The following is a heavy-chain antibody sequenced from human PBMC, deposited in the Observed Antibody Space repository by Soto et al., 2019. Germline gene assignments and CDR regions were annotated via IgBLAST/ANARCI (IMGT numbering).Heavy chain of an antibody. V-gene: IGHV4-59*01. CDR3: ARESSPDNGGNSGLDY. CDR1: GGSISGYY. D-gene: IGHD2-21*02. CDR2: IYFTGNA. J-gene: IGHJ4*02. Sequence: SETLSLTCTVSGGSISGYYWAWIRQPPGKGLEWIGYIYFTGNANYSPSLKSRVTMSVDLSTNQFSLNLKSVTAADTARYYCARESSPDNGGNSGLDYWGQGRLVT.